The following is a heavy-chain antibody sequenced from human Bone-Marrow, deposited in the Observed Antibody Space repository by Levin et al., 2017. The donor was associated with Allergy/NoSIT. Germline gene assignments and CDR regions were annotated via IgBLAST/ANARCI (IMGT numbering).Heavy chain of an antibody. J-gene: IGHJ3*02. CDR1: GYTFTSHD. D-gene: IGHD1-14*01. CDR3: AGDRGLDAFDM. CDR2: MNPNTGNT. V-gene: IGHV1-8*01. Sequence: EASVKVSCQASGYTFTSHDINWVRQATGQGLEWMGWMNPNTGNTGYAQKFQGRVTMTRNTSITTAYLELSSLRSEDTAVYYCAGDRGLDAFDMWGQGTLVTVSS.